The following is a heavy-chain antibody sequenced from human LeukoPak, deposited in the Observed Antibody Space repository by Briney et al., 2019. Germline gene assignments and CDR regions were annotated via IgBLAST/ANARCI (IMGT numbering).Heavy chain of an antibody. D-gene: IGHD3-9*01. CDR1: GGTFSSYA. J-gene: IGHJ3*02. Sequence: SVKVSCKASGGTFSSYAISWVRQAPGQGLEWMGGIIPIFGTANYAQKFQGRVTITADESTSTAYMELSSLRSEDTAVYYCARDLDDILTGWGADDAFDIWGQGTMVTVSS. V-gene: IGHV1-69*13. CDR2: IIPIFGTA. CDR3: ARDLDDILTGWGADDAFDI.